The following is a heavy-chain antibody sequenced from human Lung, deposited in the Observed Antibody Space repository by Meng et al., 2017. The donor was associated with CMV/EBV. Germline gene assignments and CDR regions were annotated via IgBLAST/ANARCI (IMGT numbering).Heavy chain of an antibody. CDR3: ARRRGGSGRDC. Sequence: QLQQPESGLGLGNATVTLACTRSCPVSSISSSHFYWNWIRPPPGKGLDWSEAFYHSGTTSHNPSLQIRVTMFVDKSKNQFSLMLTSVTSTDTAVYYCARRRGGSGRDCWGQGTLVTVSS. CDR1: VSSISSSHFY. V-gene: IGHV4-39*01. D-gene: IGHD3-10*01. CDR2: FYHSGTT. J-gene: IGHJ4*02.